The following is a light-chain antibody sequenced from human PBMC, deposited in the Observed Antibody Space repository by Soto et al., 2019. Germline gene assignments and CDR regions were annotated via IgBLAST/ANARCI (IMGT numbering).Light chain of an antibody. CDR2: GAS. Sequence: EIVMTQSPATLSVSPGERATLSCRASQSVSSNLAWHQQKPGQAPRLLIYGASTRATGIPARFSGSGSGTEFTLSISSLQSEDFAVYYCQQYNNWPLTFGQGTNLEIK. CDR3: QQYNNWPLT. V-gene: IGKV3-15*01. CDR1: QSVSSN. J-gene: IGKJ2*01.